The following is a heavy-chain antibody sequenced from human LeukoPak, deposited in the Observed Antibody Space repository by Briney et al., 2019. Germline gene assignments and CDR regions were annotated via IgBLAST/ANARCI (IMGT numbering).Heavy chain of an antibody. CDR1: GFTFSSYS. CDR2: ISSSSSYI. Sequence: GGSLRLSCAASGFTFSSYSMNWVRQAPGKGLEWVSSISSSSSYIYYADSVKGRFTISRDNAKNSLYLQMNSLRAEDTAVYYCAREGIAAAGTLLDYWGQGTLVTVSS. V-gene: IGHV3-21*01. J-gene: IGHJ4*02. D-gene: IGHD6-13*01. CDR3: AREGIAAAGTLLDY.